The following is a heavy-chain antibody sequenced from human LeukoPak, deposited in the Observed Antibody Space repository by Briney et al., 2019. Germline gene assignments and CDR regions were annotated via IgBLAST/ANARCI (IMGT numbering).Heavy chain of an antibody. CDR2: INYSGST. CDR1: GGSIGDRNYY. Sequence: SETLSLTCTVSGGSIGDRNYYWGWIRQPPGKGLEWIGSINYSGSTYYNPSLKSRVTISVETSKKQFSLKLSSVTAADTAVYYCARRAHRASGSSYGYWGQGTLVTVSS. CDR3: ARRAHRASGSSYGY. J-gene: IGHJ4*02. V-gene: IGHV4-39*01. D-gene: IGHD1-26*01.